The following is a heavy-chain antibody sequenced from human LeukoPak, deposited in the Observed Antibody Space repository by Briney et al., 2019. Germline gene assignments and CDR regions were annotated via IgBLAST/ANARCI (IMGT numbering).Heavy chain of an antibody. CDR3: ASDQRYAFDY. CDR1: GFSFTDYP. CDR2: IRTSAEGANYA. J-gene: IGHJ4*02. Sequence: PGGSLRLSCATYGFSFTDYPMNWVRQAPGKGLEWVSNIRTSAEGANYAYYADSVKGRVTISRDDAKNTLYLHMNSLRDDDTAVYYCASDQRYAFDYWGQGILVTVSS. D-gene: IGHD3-9*01. V-gene: IGHV3-48*02.